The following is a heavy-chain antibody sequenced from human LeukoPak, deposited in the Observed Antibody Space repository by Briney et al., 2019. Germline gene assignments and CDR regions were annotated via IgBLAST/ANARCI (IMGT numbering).Heavy chain of an antibody. D-gene: IGHD2-15*01. CDR1: GVSMSSIPYY. Sequence: SETLSLTCTVSGVSMSSIPYYWGWIRQPPGKGLEWSGTIYDSGNTNYNPSLRSRLTISVDTSRNQFSLKLSSVTAADTAVYYCARHDCDGSQGAVKWFDPWGQGTLVTVSS. CDR2: IYDSGNT. V-gene: IGHV4-39*01. J-gene: IGHJ5*02. CDR3: ARHDCDGSQGAVKWFDP.